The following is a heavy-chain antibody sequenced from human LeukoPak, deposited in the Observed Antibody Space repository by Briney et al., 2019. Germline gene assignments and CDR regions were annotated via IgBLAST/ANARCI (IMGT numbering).Heavy chain of an antibody. Sequence: GGSLRPSCAASGFTFSSYAMNWVRQAPGKGLEWVSGISNSGGGTYHADSVKGRFTISRDNSKNTLYLQMNSLRVEDTAVYYCAKWRLVPRDPFDYWGQGTLVTVSS. CDR3: AKWRLVPRDPFDY. CDR2: ISNSGGGT. D-gene: IGHD6-19*01. V-gene: IGHV3-23*01. CDR1: GFTFSSYA. J-gene: IGHJ4*02.